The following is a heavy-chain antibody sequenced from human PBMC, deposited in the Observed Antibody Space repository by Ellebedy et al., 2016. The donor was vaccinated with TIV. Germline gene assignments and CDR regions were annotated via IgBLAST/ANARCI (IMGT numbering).Heavy chain of an antibody. CDR3: AKVGPPLGDTAMVLSFAVGWFDP. CDR1: GFTFSSYA. D-gene: IGHD5-18*01. Sequence: GESLKISCAASGFTFSSYAMSWVRQAPGKGLEWVSAISGSGGSTYYADSVKGRFTISRDNSKNTLYLQMNSLRAEDTAVYYCAKVGPPLGDTAMVLSFAVGWFDPWGQGTLVTVSS. CDR2: ISGSGGST. J-gene: IGHJ5*02. V-gene: IGHV3-23*01.